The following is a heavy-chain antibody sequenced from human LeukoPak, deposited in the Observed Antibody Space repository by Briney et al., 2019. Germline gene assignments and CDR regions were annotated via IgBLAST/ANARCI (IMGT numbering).Heavy chain of an antibody. D-gene: IGHD6-13*01. CDR2: ISSSGSTI. J-gene: IGHJ3*02. CDR3: ARDLAAAGYDAFDI. CDR1: GFTFSNYW. V-gene: IGHV3-11*01. Sequence: GGSLRLSCAASGFTFSNYWMSWIRQAPGKGLEWVSYISSSGSTIYYADSVKGRFTISRDNAKNSLYLQMNSLRAEDTAVYYCARDLAAAGYDAFDIWGQGTMVTVSS.